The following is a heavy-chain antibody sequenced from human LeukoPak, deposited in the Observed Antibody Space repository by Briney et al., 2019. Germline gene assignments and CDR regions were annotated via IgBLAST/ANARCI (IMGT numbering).Heavy chain of an antibody. CDR3: ARGGGLDV. V-gene: IGHV3-23*01. CDR2: ITGTGGK. Sequence: GSLRLSCAVSGFTLTNHGVSWVRQAPGKGLEWVSIITGTGGKYYGDSVKGRFVLSRDNSKNTVYMQMSNLGAEDTAVYFCARGGGLDVWGQGATVTVSS. CDR1: GFTLTNHG. J-gene: IGHJ6*02. D-gene: IGHD3-16*01.